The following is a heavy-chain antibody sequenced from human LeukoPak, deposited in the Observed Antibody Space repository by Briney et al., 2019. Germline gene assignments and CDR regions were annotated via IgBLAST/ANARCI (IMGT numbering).Heavy chain of an antibody. CDR3: ATQLGYRIGYFDY. CDR2: IDYSGST. J-gene: IGHJ4*02. D-gene: IGHD2-15*01. CDR1: GGSISSINYC. V-gene: IGHV4-39*01. Sequence: SETLSLTCTVSGGSISSINYCWGWIRQPPGMGLEWIGNIDYSGSTYYNPSLKSRVTISVDTSKNQFSLKLSSATAADTAVYYCATQLGYRIGYFDYWGQGTLVTVSS.